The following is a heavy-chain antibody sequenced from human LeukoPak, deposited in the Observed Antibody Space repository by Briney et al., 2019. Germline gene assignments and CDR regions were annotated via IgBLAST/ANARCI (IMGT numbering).Heavy chain of an antibody. CDR2: INHSGST. V-gene: IGHV4-34*01. Sequence: PSETLSLTCAVYGGSFSGYYRSWIRQPPGKGLEWIGEINHSGSTNYNPSLKSRVTISVDTSKNQFSLKLSSVTAADTAVYYCAREPYSSSSISPKEDVWGEGTTVTVSS. CDR3: AREPYSSSSISPKEDV. D-gene: IGHD6-6*01. CDR1: GGSFSGYY. J-gene: IGHJ6*04.